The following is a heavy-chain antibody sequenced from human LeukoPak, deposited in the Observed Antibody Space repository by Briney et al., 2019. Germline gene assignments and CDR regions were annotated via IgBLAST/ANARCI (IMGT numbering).Heavy chain of an antibody. J-gene: IGHJ1*01. V-gene: IGHV3-11*01. CDR3: ARDSYYYDSRGGFQH. D-gene: IGHD3-22*01. Sequence: GGSLRLSCAASGFTFSDYYMGWIRQAPGKGLEWVSYISTVGSTTTYYADSVKGRFTISRDNAKKSLYLQMNSLRAQDTAVYYCARDSYYYDSRGGFQHWGQGTLVTVSS. CDR1: GFTFSDYY. CDR2: ISTVGSTTT.